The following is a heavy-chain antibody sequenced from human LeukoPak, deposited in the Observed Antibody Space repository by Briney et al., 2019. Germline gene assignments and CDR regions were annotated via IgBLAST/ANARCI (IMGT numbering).Heavy chain of an antibody. J-gene: IGHJ6*02. CDR2: IYSGGST. V-gene: IGHV3-53*01. CDR1: GFIVSSNY. CDR3: AKDLLVDV. Sequence: GGSLRLSCAASGFIVSSNYMSWVRQAPGKGLEWVSVIYSGGSTDYADSVKGRFTISRDNSKNTLYLQMNSLRAEDTATYHCAKDLLVDVWGQGTTVTVSS.